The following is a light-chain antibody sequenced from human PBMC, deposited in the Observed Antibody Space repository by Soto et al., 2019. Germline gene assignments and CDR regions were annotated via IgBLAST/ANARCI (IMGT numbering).Light chain of an antibody. CDR3: SSYASGSTHVL. J-gene: IGLJ3*02. CDR1: SSDVGYFDY. CDR2: DVS. Sequence: QSVLAQPASGSRSPGQSITISCTGTSSDVGYFDYVSWYQQHPGKAPKLMIFDVSDRSSGVSDRFSGSKSGNTASLTISGLQSEDEADYFCSSYASGSTHVLFGGGTKLTVL. V-gene: IGLV2-14*03.